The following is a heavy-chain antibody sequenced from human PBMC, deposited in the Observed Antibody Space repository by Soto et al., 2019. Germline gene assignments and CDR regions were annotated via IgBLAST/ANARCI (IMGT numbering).Heavy chain of an antibody. V-gene: IGHV4-39*07. CDR3: ARDRMVAATLHWFDP. J-gene: IGHJ5*02. D-gene: IGHD2-15*01. CDR2: IYYSGST. Sequence: SETLSLTCTVSGGSISSSSYYWGWIRQPPGKGLEWIGSIYYSGSTYYNPSLKSRVTISVDTSKNQFSLKLSSVTAADTAVYYCARDRMVAATLHWFDPWGQGTLVTVSS. CDR1: GGSISSSSYY.